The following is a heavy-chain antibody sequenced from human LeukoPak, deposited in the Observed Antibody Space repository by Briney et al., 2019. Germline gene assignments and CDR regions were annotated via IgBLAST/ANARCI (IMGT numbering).Heavy chain of an antibody. D-gene: IGHD2-2*01. CDR3: ARDVVVPAAIAYYYYGMDV. CDR2: IKQDGSEK. J-gene: IGHJ6*02. Sequence: GGSLRLSCAASGFTFSSYWMSWVRQAPGKGLEWVANIKQDGSEKYYVASVKGRFTISRDNAKNSLYLQMNSLRAEDTAVYYCARDVVVPAAIAYYYYGMDVWGQGTTVTVSS. V-gene: IGHV3-7*01. CDR1: GFTFSSYW.